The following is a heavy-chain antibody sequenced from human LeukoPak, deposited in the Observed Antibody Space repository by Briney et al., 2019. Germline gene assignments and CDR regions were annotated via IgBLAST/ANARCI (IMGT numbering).Heavy chain of an antibody. J-gene: IGHJ4*02. V-gene: IGHV4-38-2*02. CDR2: IYHSVTT. Sequence: SETLSLTCTVSGYSISSGYFWGWMRQPPGKGLEWIGSIYHSVTTHYNPSLKSRVTISLDTSKNQFSLKLSSVTAADTAVYFCARVPISYTYCSGASCYSRGFDYWGQGTLVTVSS. D-gene: IGHD2-15*01. CDR1: GYSISSGYF. CDR3: ARVPISYTYCSGASCYSRGFDY.